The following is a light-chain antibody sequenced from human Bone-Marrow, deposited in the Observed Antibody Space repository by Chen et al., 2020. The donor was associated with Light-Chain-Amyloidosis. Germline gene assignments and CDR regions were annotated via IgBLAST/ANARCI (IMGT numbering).Light chain of an antibody. CDR1: QGIGNS. CDR3: QQYKSYPFT. V-gene: IGKV1-16*02. J-gene: IGKJ4*01. Sequence: DIQMTQSPSSLSASVGDRVTITCRASQGIGNSLAWFQQKPGKAPKPLIYAASSLPSGVTLKFSGSGSGTDFTLTISSLQPADFATSYCQQYKSYPFTFGGGPKVEIK. CDR2: AAS.